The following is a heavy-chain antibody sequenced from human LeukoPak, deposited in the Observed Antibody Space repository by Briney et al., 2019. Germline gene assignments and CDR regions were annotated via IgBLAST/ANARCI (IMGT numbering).Heavy chain of an antibody. Sequence: SETLSLTCTVSGGSITSYYWSWIRQSAGKGLEWIGRIYITGSTTYNPPLKSRVTMSLDTSKNQFSLKLSSVTAADTAVYYCARDSGTTGEVKFDPWGQGTLVTVSS. CDR2: IYITGST. V-gene: IGHV4-4*07. J-gene: IGHJ5*02. D-gene: IGHD3-10*01. CDR3: ARDSGTTGEVKFDP. CDR1: GGSITSYY.